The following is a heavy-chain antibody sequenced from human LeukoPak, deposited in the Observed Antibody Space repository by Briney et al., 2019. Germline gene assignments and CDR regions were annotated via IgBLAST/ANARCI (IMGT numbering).Heavy chain of an antibody. Sequence: ASVKVSCKVSGYTLTELSMHWVRQAPGKGPEWMGGFDPEDGETFYAQKFQGRVTMTEDASTDTAYMELSSLRSEDTAVYYCATDYYYDSSGSYYTVDYWGQGTLVTVSS. D-gene: IGHD3-22*01. CDR1: GYTLTELS. CDR3: ATDYYYDSSGSYYTVDY. CDR2: FDPEDGET. V-gene: IGHV1-24*01. J-gene: IGHJ4*02.